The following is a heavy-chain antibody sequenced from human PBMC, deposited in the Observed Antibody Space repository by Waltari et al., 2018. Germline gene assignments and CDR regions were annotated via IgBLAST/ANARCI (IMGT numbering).Heavy chain of an antibody. D-gene: IGHD3-22*01. CDR3: ATAGFGRVDSSGYYSFDY. CDR1: GYILTEVP. V-gene: IGHV1-24*01. J-gene: IGHJ4*02. Sequence: QVQLVQSGAEVKKPGASVKVSCKVSGYILTEVPMHWVRQAPGKGLEWMGGFDPEDGETIYAQKFQGRVTMTEDTSTDTAYMELSSLRSEDTAVYYCATAGFGRVDSSGYYSFDYWGQGTLVTVSS. CDR2: FDPEDGET.